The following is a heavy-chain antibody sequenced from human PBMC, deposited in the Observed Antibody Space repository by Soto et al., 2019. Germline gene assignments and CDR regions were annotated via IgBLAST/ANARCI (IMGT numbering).Heavy chain of an antibody. CDR1: RGSLSGATYT. Sequence: SQTLSLTCAVSRGSLSGATYTCNRIRQPPGKGLEWIGYIFPSGTTYYNPSLKSRVTISIDVSKNQFSLGLGSLIAADTAVYYCARSREFDCWSLGALVTVSS. CDR2: IFPSGTT. V-gene: IGHV4-30-2*01. J-gene: IGHJ4*02. CDR3: ARSREFDC.